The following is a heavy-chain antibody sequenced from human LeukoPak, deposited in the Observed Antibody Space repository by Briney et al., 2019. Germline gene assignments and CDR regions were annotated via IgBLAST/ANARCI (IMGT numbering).Heavy chain of an antibody. CDR1: GFSFSHYS. CDR3: AKNTWKSSDSGRGRMDV. D-gene: IGHD3-10*01. CDR2: IGVGGRPT. Sequence: GGSLRLSCAASGFSFSHYSMTWARQASGKGLEWISYIGVGGRPTNYADSVKARFTTSRDDAQNSLYLQMNSLRAEDTAVYYCAKNTWKSSDSGRGRMDVWGQGTTVTVSS. J-gene: IGHJ6*02. V-gene: IGHV3-48*01.